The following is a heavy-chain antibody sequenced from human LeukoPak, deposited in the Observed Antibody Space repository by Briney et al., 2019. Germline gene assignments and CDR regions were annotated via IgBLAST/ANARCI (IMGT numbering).Heavy chain of an antibody. J-gene: IGHJ5*02. D-gene: IGHD6-25*01. CDR2: IKSKTDGGTI. CDR1: GFTFTSAW. Sequence: GGSLRLSCAASGFTFTSAWTNWVRQAPGEGLEWVGRIKSKTDGGTIDYAAPVKGRFTISRDDSKDELYLQMNSLKTDDTAVYYCATAGAAATWGQGTLVTVSS. CDR3: ATAGAAAT. V-gene: IGHV3-15*01.